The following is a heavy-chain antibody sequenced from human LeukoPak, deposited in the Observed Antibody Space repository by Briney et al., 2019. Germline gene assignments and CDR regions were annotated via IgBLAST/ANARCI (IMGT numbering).Heavy chain of an antibody. Sequence: PGGSLRLSCAASGFTFSSYWMHWVRQAPGKGLVWVSRIDSDGSSTSYADSVKGRFTISRDNAKNTLYLQMNSLRAEDTAVYYCATDIVVVPAYDWGQGTLVTVSS. J-gene: IGHJ4*02. D-gene: IGHD2-2*01. CDR1: GFTFSSYW. CDR3: ATDIVVVPAYD. V-gene: IGHV3-74*01. CDR2: IDSDGSST.